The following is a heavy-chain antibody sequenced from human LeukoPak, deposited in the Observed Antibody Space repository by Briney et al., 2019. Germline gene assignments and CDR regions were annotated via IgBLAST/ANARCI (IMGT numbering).Heavy chain of an antibody. Sequence: SGGSLRLSCAASGSTFKLYWMHWVRQVPGKRPVWVSRINDDGSDTIYADSVRGRFTISRDDAKNTVYLQMNNLRAEDTAVYYCVRGGPSTWSWGQGTLVTVSS. CDR2: INDDGSDT. D-gene: IGHD2-15*01. V-gene: IGHV3-74*01. CDR1: GSTFKLYW. J-gene: IGHJ5*02. CDR3: VRGGPSTWS.